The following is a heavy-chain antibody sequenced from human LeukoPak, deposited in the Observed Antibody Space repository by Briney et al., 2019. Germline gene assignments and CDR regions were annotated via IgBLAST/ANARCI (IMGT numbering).Heavy chain of an antibody. V-gene: IGHV3-21*01. CDR1: GFTFSIYS. D-gene: IGHD3-10*01. Sequence: GGSLRLSCAPSGFTFSIYSMNWVRQAPGKGLEWVSSISSVSNYIYYADSVRGRLTISRDNAKNSLFLQMNSLRAEDTAVYYCARGLGLDVSGSYYDPLDYWGQGTLVTVSS. CDR3: ARGLGLDVSGSYYDPLDY. CDR2: ISSVSNYI. J-gene: IGHJ4*02.